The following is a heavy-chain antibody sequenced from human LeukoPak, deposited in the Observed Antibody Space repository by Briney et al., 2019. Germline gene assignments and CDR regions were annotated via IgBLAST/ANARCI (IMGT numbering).Heavy chain of an antibody. Sequence: SETLSLTCAVYGGSFSGYYWSWIRQPPGKGLEWIGRIYTSGSTNYNPSLKSRVTMSVDTSKNQFSLKLSSVTAADTAVYYCARAPTAMVYFDYWGQGTLVTVSS. D-gene: IGHD5-18*01. V-gene: IGHV4-59*10. J-gene: IGHJ4*02. CDR3: ARAPTAMVYFDY. CDR2: IYTSGST. CDR1: GGSFSGYY.